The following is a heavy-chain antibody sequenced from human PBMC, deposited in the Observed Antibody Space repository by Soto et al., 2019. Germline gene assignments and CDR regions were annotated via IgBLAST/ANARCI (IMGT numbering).Heavy chain of an antibody. Sequence: QVQLQQWGAGLLKPSATLSLTCAVFGGSFSGYYWSWIRQPPGKGLEWIGEINHSGSTNYNPSLKSRVTISVDTSKNQFPLKLSSVTAADTAVYYCARVSGIYYYGMDVWGQGTTVTVSS. V-gene: IGHV4-34*01. CDR3: ARVSGIYYYGMDV. D-gene: IGHD3-10*01. CDR2: INHSGST. J-gene: IGHJ6*02. CDR1: GGSFSGYY.